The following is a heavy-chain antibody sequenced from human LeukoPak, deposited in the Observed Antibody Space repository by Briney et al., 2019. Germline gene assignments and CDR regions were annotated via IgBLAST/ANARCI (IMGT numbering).Heavy chain of an antibody. J-gene: IGHJ4*02. V-gene: IGHV3-43D*03. CDR3: AKDGGSGSYVDY. D-gene: IGHD1-26*01. CDR1: GFTFSSYA. CDR2: ISWDGGST. Sequence: GGSLRLSCAASGFTFSSYAMHWVRQAPGKGLEWVSLISWDGGSTYYADSVKGRFTISRDNSKNSLYLQMNSLRAEDTALYYCAKDGGSGSYVDYWGQGTLVTVSS.